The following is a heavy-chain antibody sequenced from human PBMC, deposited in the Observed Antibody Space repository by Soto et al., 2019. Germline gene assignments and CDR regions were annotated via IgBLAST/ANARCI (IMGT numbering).Heavy chain of an antibody. D-gene: IGHD3-10*01. CDR3: AKDRGITMVRGVIFLYGMDV. J-gene: IGHJ6*02. Sequence: GSVRLSCAASGFTFSSYAMSWVRQAPGKGLEWVSAISGSGGSTYYADSVKGRFTISRDNSKNTLYLQMNSLRAEDTAVYYCAKDRGITMVRGVIFLYGMDVWGQGTTVTVSS. CDR1: GFTFSSYA. CDR2: ISGSGGST. V-gene: IGHV3-23*01.